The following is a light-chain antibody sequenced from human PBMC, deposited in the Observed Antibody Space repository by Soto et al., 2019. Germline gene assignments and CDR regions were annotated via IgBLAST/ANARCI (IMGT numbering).Light chain of an antibody. V-gene: IGLV1-44*01. Sequence: QAVVTQPTSASGTPGQRVTISCSGSSSNIGTYTVNWYQQVPGTAPKLLIYSNNQRPSGVPDRFSGSKSGTSASLAISGLQSEDEADYYCAAWDASLNGVIFGGGTKLTVL. CDR2: SNN. CDR1: SSNIGTYT. J-gene: IGLJ2*01. CDR3: AAWDASLNGVI.